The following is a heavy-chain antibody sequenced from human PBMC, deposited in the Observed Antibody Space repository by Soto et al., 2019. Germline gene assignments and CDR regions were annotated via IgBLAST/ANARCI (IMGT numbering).Heavy chain of an antibody. V-gene: IGHV1-69*01. D-gene: IGHD6-19*01. CDR3: ARVGLGAYDS. CDR2: IIPILGTP. Sequence: QVQLVQSGPEVKKPGSSVKVSCKSSGGTFHNYAINWVRQTPGQGLEWMGGIIPILGTPHYAQKFQDRVTISADESTRTSYMGLRSLRFEETAVYYCARVGLGAYDSWGQGTLVTVSS. J-gene: IGHJ4*02. CDR1: GGTFHNYA.